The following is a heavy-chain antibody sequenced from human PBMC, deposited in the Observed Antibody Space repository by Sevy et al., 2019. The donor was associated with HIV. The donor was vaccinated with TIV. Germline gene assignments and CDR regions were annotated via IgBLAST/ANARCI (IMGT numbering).Heavy chain of an antibody. J-gene: IGHJ4*02. CDR2: FSFGCGRI. CDR1: GFTFAKYS. Sequence: GGSLRLSCAASGFTFAKYSMSWVRQAPGKGLEWVSTFSFGCGRINYADSVKGRFTISRDDTKNTLFLQMNSLRAEDTATYFCAREGCTQPHDYWGQGTLVTVSS. CDR3: AREGCTQPHDY. D-gene: IGHD2-8*01. V-gene: IGHV3-23*01.